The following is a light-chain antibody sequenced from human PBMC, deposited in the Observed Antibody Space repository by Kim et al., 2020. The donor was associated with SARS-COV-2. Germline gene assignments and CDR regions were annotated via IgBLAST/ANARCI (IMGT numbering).Light chain of an antibody. Sequence: SASVGHRVTITCRASQNIDSWLAWYQQKPGKAPKYLIYDATTLKSGVPSRFSGRGSGTQFTLTITSLQPDDFATYYCQQYSSYSYTFGQGTKLEIK. CDR3: QQYSSYSYT. CDR1: QNIDSW. V-gene: IGKV1-5*01. J-gene: IGKJ2*01. CDR2: DAT.